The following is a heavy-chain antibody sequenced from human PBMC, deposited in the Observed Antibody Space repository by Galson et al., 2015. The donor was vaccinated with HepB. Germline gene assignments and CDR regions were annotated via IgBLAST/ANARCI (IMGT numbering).Heavy chain of an antibody. Sequence: SLRLSCAASGFSFRSYWMSWVRQAPGKGLEWVASINQDGTEKYYGDSVKGRFTISRDDAKNSLFLQMNSLRAEDTAVYYCARDIVVAGLTFDYWGQGTLVTVSS. CDR2: INQDGTEK. CDR3: ARDIVVAGLTFDY. V-gene: IGHV3-7*03. D-gene: IGHD6-19*01. J-gene: IGHJ4*02. CDR1: GFSFRSYW.